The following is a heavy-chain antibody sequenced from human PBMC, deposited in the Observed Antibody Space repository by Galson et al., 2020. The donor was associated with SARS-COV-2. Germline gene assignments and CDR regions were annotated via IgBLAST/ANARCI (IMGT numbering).Heavy chain of an antibody. CDR2: INPNSGGT. Sequence: ASVKVSCKASGYTFTGYYMHWVRQAPGQGLEWMGWINPNSGGTNYAQKFQDWVTMTRDTSISTAYMELSRLRSDDTAVYYCARGGPVLLWFGELSDEQYYFDYWGQGTLVTVSS. CDR3: ARGGPVLLWFGELSDEQYYFDY. V-gene: IGHV1-2*04. J-gene: IGHJ4*02. D-gene: IGHD3-10*01. CDR1: GYTFTGYY.